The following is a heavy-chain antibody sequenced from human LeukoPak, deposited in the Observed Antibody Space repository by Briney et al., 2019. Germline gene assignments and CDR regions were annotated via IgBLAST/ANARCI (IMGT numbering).Heavy chain of an antibody. D-gene: IGHD4-17*01. Sequence: GGSLRLSCAASGFTFSSYGMSWVRQAPGKGLEWVSAISGSGGSTYYADSVKGRFTISRDNSKNTLYLQMNSLRAEDTAVYYCAKRIDSAVTSYYFDYWGQGTLVTVSS. CDR1: GFTFSSYG. CDR3: AKRIDSAVTSYYFDY. V-gene: IGHV3-23*01. J-gene: IGHJ4*02. CDR2: ISGSGGST.